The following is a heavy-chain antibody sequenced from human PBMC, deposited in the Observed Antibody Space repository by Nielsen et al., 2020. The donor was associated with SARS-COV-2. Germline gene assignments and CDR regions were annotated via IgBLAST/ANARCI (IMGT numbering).Heavy chain of an antibody. V-gene: IGHV3-33*01. D-gene: IGHD6-19*01. CDR2: IWYDGSNK. CDR3: ARDRSSGWRGFDY. CDR1: GFTFSSYG. Sequence: GESLKISCAASGFTFSSYGMHWVRQAPGKGLEWVAVIWYDGSNKYYADSVKGRFTISRDNSKNTLYLQMNSLRAEDTAVYYCARDRSSGWRGFDYWGQGTLVTVSS. J-gene: IGHJ4*02.